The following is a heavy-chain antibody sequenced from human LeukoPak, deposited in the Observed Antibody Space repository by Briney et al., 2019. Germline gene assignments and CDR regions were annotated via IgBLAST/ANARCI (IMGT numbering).Heavy chain of an antibody. V-gene: IGHV3-23*01. CDR2: ISGNGET. CDR3: AKASWVSSTDAVR. CDR1: GFSFSSFA. D-gene: IGHD3-16*01. J-gene: IGHJ4*02. Sequence: PGGSLRLSCAASGFSFSSFAMSWVRQGPARGLEWVSSISGNGETFYADSVKGRFTLSSDSSRNTVYFQLNNLRGEDTAIYYCAKASWVSSTDAVRWARGTLVTVSS.